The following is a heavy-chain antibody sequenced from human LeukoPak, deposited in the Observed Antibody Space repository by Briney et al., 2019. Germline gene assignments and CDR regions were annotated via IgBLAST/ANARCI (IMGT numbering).Heavy chain of an antibody. J-gene: IGHJ4*02. CDR2: VSNNGGNT. CDR1: GFTFSSHA. V-gene: IGHV3-23*01. Sequence: PGGFLRLSCAASGFTFSSHAMTWVRQAPGKGLEWVSSVSNNGGNTYYADSVKGRFTISRDNSKNTLYLQMNSLRADDTAVYYCAKRPVRGSGLHYFDYWGQGTLVTVPS. CDR3: AKRPVRGSGLHYFDY. D-gene: IGHD6-25*01.